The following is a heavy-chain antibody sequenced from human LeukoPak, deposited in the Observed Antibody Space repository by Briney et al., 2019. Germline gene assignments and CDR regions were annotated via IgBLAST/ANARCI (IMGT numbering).Heavy chain of an antibody. CDR1: GGSIGSYH. Sequence: PSETLSLTCSVSGGSIGSYHWSWIRQPSGKGLEWIGIVFNNGGTKHNPSLKSRVAISVDTSKNQFALKPSSVTAADTAVYYCVASYGGYVLDYWGQGALVIVSS. J-gene: IGHJ4*02. CDR3: VASYGGYVLDY. V-gene: IGHV4-59*01. D-gene: IGHD5-12*01. CDR2: VFNNGGT.